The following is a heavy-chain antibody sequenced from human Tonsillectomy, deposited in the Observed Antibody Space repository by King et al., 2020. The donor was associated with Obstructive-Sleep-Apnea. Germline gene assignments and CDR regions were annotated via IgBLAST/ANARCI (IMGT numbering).Heavy chain of an antibody. D-gene: IGHD1-26*01. CDR2: IYYSGST. CDR1: GGSISTYY. J-gene: IGHJ4*02. CDR3: ARYYLKSAYFDY. V-gene: IGHV4-59*01. Sequence: VQLQESGPGLVKPSETLSLTCTVSGGSISTYYWSWIRQPPGKGRDWIGDIYYSGSTNYNPSLKSRVSISVDTSKKQCSLILNSVTAADTAMYYCARYYLKSAYFDYWGQGTLVTVSS.